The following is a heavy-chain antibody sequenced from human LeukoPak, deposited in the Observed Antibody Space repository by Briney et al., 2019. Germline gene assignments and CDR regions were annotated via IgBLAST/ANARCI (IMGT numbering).Heavy chain of an antibody. J-gene: IGHJ4*02. CDR2: IYQSGGT. Sequence: PSETLSLTCVVSGYSISSGYYWGWIRQPPGKGLEWIGSIYQSGGTFYNPSLKSRVTMSVDTSKNQFSLKLSSVTAADTAVYYCARDVDIVTTTIFDYWGQGTLVTVSS. V-gene: IGHV4-38-2*02. CDR1: GYSISSGYY. D-gene: IGHD5-12*01. CDR3: ARDVDIVTTTIFDY.